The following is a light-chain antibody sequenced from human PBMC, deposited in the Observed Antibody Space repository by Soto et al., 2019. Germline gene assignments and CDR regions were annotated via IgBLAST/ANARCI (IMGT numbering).Light chain of an antibody. CDR2: WAS. CDR1: QSVLYSSNNKNY. Sequence: DIVMTQSPDSLTVSLGERATINCKSSQSVLYSSNNKNYLAWYQQKPGQPPKLLIYWASTRESGVPDRFSGSGSGPDFTLTISSLQAEDVAVYYCQQYYGTPPAFGQGTKVEIK. V-gene: IGKV4-1*01. J-gene: IGKJ1*01. CDR3: QQYYGTPPA.